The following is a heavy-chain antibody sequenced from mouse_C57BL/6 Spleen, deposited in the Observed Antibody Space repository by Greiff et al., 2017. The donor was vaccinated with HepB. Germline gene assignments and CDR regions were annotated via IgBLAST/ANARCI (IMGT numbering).Heavy chain of an antibody. CDR1: GYTFTSYG. CDR2: IYPRSGNT. Sequence: QVQLQQSGAELARPGASVKLSCKASGYTFTSYGISWVKQRTGQGLEWIGEIYPRSGNTYYNEKFKGKATLTADKSSSTAYMELRSLTSEDSAVYFCARYYGSSYVEAYWGQGTLVTVSA. V-gene: IGHV1-81*01. CDR3: ARYYGSSYVEAY. D-gene: IGHD1-1*01. J-gene: IGHJ3*01.